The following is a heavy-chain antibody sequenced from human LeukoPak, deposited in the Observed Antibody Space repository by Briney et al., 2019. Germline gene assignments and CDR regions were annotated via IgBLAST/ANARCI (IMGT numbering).Heavy chain of an antibody. V-gene: IGHV3-30*18. CDR1: GFTFSSYG. Sequence: GGSLRLSCAASGFTFSSYGMHWVRQAPGKGLEWVAVISYDGSNKYYADSVKGRFTISRDNSKNTLYLQMNSLRAEDTAVYYCAKSVGRYYFDYWGQGTLVTVSS. CDR2: ISYDGSNK. CDR3: AKSVGRYYFDY. D-gene: IGHD1-26*01. J-gene: IGHJ4*02.